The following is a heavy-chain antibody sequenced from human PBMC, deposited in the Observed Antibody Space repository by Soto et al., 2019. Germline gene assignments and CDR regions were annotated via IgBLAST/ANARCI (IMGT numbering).Heavy chain of an antibody. CDR1: GGSISSSSYY. CDR2: IYYSGST. V-gene: IGHV4-39*01. J-gene: IGHJ4*02. Sequence: SETLSLTCTVSGGSISSSSYYWGWIRQPPGKGLEWIGSIYYSGSTYYNPSLKSRVTISVDTSKNQFSLKLSSVTAADTAVYYCARHFAEYYFAYWGQGTLVTVSS. CDR3: ARHFAEYYFAY.